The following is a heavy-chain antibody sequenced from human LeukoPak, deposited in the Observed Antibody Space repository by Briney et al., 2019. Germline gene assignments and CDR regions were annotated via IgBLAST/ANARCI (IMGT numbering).Heavy chain of an antibody. Sequence: SETLSLTCTVSGGSISTSNYYWGWIRQPPGKGLEWIGSIYYSGSTYYNPSLKSRVTISVDTSKNQFSLKLSSVSAADTAVYYCAREYRGGGSSNWFDPWGQGTLVTVSS. CDR3: AREYRGGGSSNWFDP. V-gene: IGHV4-39*07. CDR2: IYYSGST. J-gene: IGHJ5*02. CDR1: GGSISTSNYY. D-gene: IGHD2-15*01.